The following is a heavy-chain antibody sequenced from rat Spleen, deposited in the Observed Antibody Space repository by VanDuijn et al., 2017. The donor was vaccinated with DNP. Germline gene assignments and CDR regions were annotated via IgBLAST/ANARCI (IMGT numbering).Heavy chain of an antibody. CDR1: GFTFSRYD. CDR2: ISFDGSAT. Sequence: EVQLVESGGGLVQPGRSMKLSCAASGFTFSRYDMAWVRQAPKKGLEWVATISFDGSATYYRDTVKGRFTISRDNAKSILYLQRDSLRSEDTATYYCARQGGPGYNFDYWGQGVMVTVSS. J-gene: IGHJ2*01. D-gene: IGHD1-4*01. V-gene: IGHV5-7*01. CDR3: ARQGGPGYNFDY.